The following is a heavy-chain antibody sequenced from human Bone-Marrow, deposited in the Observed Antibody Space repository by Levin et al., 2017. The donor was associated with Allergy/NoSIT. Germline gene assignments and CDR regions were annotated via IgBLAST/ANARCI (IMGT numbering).Heavy chain of an antibody. Sequence: SLKISCAASGFTFDDYAMHWVRQAPGKGLEWVSGISWNSGSIGYADSVKGRFTISRDNAKNSLYLQMNSLRAEDTALYYCAKAGGIVSFTYFDYWGQGTLVTVSS. D-gene: IGHD3-22*01. V-gene: IGHV3-9*01. CDR1: GFTFDDYA. CDR2: ISWNSGSI. CDR3: AKAGGIVSFTYFDY. J-gene: IGHJ4*02.